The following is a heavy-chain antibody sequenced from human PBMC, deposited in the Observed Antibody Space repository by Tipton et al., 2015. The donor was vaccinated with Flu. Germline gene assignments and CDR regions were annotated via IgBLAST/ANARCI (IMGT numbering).Heavy chain of an antibody. CDR3: ARASLQTYYYESTGYYFDL. CDR2: IHHSGNT. V-gene: IGHV4-38-2*01. D-gene: IGHD3-22*01. J-gene: IGHJ4*02. CDR1: GDSISSRYY. Sequence: TLSLTCAVSGDSISSRYYWGWIRQPPGRGLEWIGNIHHSGNTYYNPSLKSRVTISVDTSKNQFSLKLRSVTAADTAVYYCARASLQTYYYESTGYYFDLWGQGILVTVSS.